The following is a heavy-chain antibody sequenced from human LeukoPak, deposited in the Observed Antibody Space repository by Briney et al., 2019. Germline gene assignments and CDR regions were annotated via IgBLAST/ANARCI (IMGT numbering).Heavy chain of an antibody. CDR3: ARTSLADY. V-gene: IGHV4-59*01. Sequence: SETLSLTCTVSGGSISNYYWSWIRQPPGKGLEWIGYIYYSGSTNYNPSLKSRVTISVDTSKNQFSLKLTSVTAADTAVYYCARTSLADYWGQGTLVTVSS. CDR1: GGSISNYY. CDR2: IYYSGST. J-gene: IGHJ4*02.